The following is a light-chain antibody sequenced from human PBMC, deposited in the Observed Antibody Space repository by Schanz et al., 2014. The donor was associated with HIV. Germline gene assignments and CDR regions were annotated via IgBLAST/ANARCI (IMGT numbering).Light chain of an antibody. J-gene: IGKJ2*01. CDR3: QQCVTYPYT. CDR1: QSVNRW. Sequence: DIPMTQSPSTLSASVGDRVTITCRASQSVNRWLAWYQQKPGKAPKLLIYQASYLETGVPSRFSGSGSGTEFTLTISSLQPDDFATYYCQQCVTYPYTFGQGTKLDIK. CDR2: QAS. V-gene: IGKV1-5*03.